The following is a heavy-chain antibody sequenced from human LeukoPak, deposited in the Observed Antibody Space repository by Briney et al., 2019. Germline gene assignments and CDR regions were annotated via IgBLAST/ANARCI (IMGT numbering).Heavy chain of an antibody. CDR2: ISSSGST. J-gene: IGHJ5*02. V-gene: IGHV4-59*08. CDR1: GGSIAGYF. CDR3: ARHEGSNRRNWFGP. Sequence: PSETLSLTCTVSGGSIAGYFWSWIRQTPGKGLDWIGYISSSGSTSYNPSLRSRVAILADTSRNQFSLRLTSVTAADTAVYYCARHEGSNRRNWFGPWGQGTLVTVSS.